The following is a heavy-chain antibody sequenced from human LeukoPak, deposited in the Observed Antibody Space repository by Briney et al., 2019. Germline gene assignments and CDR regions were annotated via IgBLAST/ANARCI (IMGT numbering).Heavy chain of an antibody. J-gene: IGHJ4*02. Sequence: SETLSLTCTVSGYSISSGYYWGWIRQPPGKGLEWIGSIYHSGSTNYNPSLKSRVTISVDTSKNQFSLKLSSVTAADTAVYYCARGRNGYNLYYFDYWGQGTLVTVSS. D-gene: IGHD5-24*01. CDR2: IYHSGST. CDR1: GYSISSGYY. V-gene: IGHV4-38-2*02. CDR3: ARGRNGYNLYYFDY.